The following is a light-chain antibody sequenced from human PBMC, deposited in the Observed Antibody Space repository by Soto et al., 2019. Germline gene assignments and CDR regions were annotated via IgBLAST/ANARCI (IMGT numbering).Light chain of an antibody. CDR2: EVS. J-gene: IGLJ1*01. V-gene: IGLV2-14*01. CDR1: SNDVGGYNY. CDR3: SSYTSGSTLYV. Sequence: QSVLTQPASVSGSPGQSITISCTGTSNDVGGYNYVCWYQQHPGKAPKLMIYEVSNRPSGVSTRFSGSKSGNTASLTISGLQAEDEADYYCSSYTSGSTLYVFGTGTKVTVL.